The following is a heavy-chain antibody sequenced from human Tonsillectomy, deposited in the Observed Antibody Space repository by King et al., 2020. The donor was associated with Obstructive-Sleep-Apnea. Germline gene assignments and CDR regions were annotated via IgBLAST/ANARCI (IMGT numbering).Heavy chain of an antibody. CDR2: IYHSGST. D-gene: IGHD2-15*01. J-gene: IGHJ4*02. CDR3: ARDPDSGGGSCYFDY. V-gene: IGHV4-38-2*02. CDR1: GYSISSGFY. Sequence: QLQESGPGLVKPSETLSLTCTVSGYSISSGFYWGWIRQPPGKGLEWIGRIYHSGSTYYNPSLRSRVTMSVDTSKNQFSLKLRSVTAADTAVYYCARDPDSGGGSCYFDYWGQGTLVAVSS.